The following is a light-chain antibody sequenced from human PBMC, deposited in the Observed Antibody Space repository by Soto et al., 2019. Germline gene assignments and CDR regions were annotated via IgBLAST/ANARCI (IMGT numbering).Light chain of an antibody. V-gene: IGLV2-14*03. J-gene: IGLJ2*01. CDR1: SSDVGGYNY. Sequence: QAASVSGSPGQSITISCTGTSSDVGGYNYVSWYQHHPGKAPKLMIYDVTDRPSGISFRFSGSKSGNTASLTISRLQAEDEADYYCSSYTSSNTVLFGAGTKVTVL. CDR2: DVT. CDR3: SSYTSSNTVL.